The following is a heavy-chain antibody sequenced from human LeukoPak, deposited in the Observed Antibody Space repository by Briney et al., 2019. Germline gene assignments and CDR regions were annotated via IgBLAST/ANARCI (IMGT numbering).Heavy chain of an antibody. V-gene: IGHV4-59*12. CDR1: GGSISNYY. J-gene: IGHJ4*02. Sequence: SETLSLTCSVSGGSISNYYWSWIRQPPGKGLEWIGYIYYTGSTNYNPSLKSRFTMSVDTSKNQFSLKVTSVTAADTAVYYCARAWQWLPLDSWGQGTLVTVSS. CDR2: IYYTGST. D-gene: IGHD6-19*01. CDR3: ARAWQWLPLDS.